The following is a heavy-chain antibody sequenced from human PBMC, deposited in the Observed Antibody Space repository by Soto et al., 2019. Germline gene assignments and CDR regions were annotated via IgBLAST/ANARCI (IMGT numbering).Heavy chain of an antibody. CDR3: ASSGGTFYITIFGVAPDAFDI. J-gene: IGHJ3*02. D-gene: IGHD3-3*01. CDR2: ISSSSSTI. Sequence: PGGSLRLSCAASGFTFSSYSMNWVRQAPGKGLEWVSYISSSSSTIYYADSVKGRFTISRDNAKNSLYLQMNSLRDEDTAVYYCASSGGTFYITIFGVAPDAFDIWGQGTMVTVPS. CDR1: GFTFSSYS. V-gene: IGHV3-48*02.